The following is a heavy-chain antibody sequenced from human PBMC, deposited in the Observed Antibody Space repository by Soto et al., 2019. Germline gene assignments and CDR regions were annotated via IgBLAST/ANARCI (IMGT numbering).Heavy chain of an antibody. CDR2: IHPSGDT. Sequence: ASVKVSCKASGYKFTTYFIHWVRQAPGQGLEWMGMIHPSGDTGYAQKFRGRVTMTIDTSTTTAYMELRNLTSEDTAVYYCGRSSSMLGAGWSDSWGRGTLVTVSS. D-gene: IGHD2-8*01. CDR1: GYKFTTYF. V-gene: IGHV1-46*01. J-gene: IGHJ5*01. CDR3: GRSSSMLGAGWSDS.